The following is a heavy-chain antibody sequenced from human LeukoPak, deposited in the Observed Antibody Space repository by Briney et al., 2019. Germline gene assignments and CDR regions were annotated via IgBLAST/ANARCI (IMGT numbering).Heavy chain of an antibody. CDR3: ATLVVAAQSFDY. D-gene: IGHD2-15*01. CDR2: ISGSGGST. V-gene: IGHV3-23*01. CDR1: GFTFSSYA. J-gene: IGHJ4*02. Sequence: PGGSLRLSCAASGFTFSSYAMNWVRQAPGKGLEWVSSISGSGGSTYYADSVKGRFTISRDNSKNTLYLQVNSLRAEDTAIYYCATLVVAAQSFDYWGQGTLVTVSS.